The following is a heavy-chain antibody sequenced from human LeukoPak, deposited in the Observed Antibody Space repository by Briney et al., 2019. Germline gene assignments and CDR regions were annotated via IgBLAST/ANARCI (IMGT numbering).Heavy chain of an antibody. D-gene: IGHD3-10*01. CDR3: ARVELISGFHTFDP. CDR1: GGSISSSSYY. CDR2: IYYSGST. Sequence: SETLSLTCTVSGGSISSSSYYWGWIRQPPGKGLEWIGSIYYSGSTYYNPSLKSRVTISVDTSKNQFSLKLSSVTAADTAVYYCARVELISGFHTFDPWGQGTLVTVSS. V-gene: IGHV4-39*07. J-gene: IGHJ5*02.